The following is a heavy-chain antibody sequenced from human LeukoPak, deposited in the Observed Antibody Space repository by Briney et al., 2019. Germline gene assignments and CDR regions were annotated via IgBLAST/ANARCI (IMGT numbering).Heavy chain of an antibody. CDR2: ISSSGSTI. CDR1: GFTFSDYY. Sequence: GGSLRLSCVASGFTFSDYYMSWIRQAPGKGLEWVSYISSSGSTIYYADSVKGRFTISRDNAKNSLYLQMNSLRAEDTAVYYCATSGYSVNFDYWGQGTLVTVSS. D-gene: IGHD5-18*01. CDR3: ATSGYSVNFDY. V-gene: IGHV3-11*04. J-gene: IGHJ4*02.